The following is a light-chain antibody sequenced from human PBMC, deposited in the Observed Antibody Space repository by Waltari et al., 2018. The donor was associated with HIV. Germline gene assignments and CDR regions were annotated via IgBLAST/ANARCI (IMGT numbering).Light chain of an antibody. CDR1: GSDVGGYNS. Sequence: QSALTQPPSASGSPGQSVTISCTGTGSDVGGYNSVSWYQQHPGKAPKLMIYEVSKRPSGVPDRFSGSKSGNTASLTVSGLQAEDEADYYCNSYAGSNNWVFGGGTKLTVL. V-gene: IGLV2-8*01. J-gene: IGLJ3*02. CDR3: NSYAGSNNWV. CDR2: EVS.